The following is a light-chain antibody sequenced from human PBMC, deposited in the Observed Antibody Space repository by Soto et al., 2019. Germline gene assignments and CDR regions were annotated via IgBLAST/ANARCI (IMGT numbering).Light chain of an antibody. V-gene: IGLV2-23*02. J-gene: IGLJ2*01. CDR2: EVS. Sequence: QSALTQPASVSGSPGQSITISCTGTSSDVGSYNLVSWYQQYPGKAPKFIIYEVSKRPSGVSNRFSGSKSGNTASLTISELQAEDEADYYCCSYAGSTTHVVFGGGTKLTVL. CDR3: CSYAGSTTHVV. CDR1: SSDVGSYNL.